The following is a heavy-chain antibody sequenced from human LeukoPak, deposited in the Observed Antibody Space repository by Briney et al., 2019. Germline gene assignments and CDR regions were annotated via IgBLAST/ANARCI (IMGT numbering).Heavy chain of an antibody. CDR1: GDSVSSNSVT. CDR2: TYYRSKWNN. J-gene: IGHJ5*01. Sequence: SQTLSLTCAISGDSVSSNSVTWTWLRQSPSRGLEWLGRTYYRSKWNNDYAGSMNSRITINPDTSKNQFSLQLNSVTPEDTAVYYCARLVGASWFDSWGQGTLVTVSS. D-gene: IGHD1-26*01. V-gene: IGHV6-1*01. CDR3: ARLVGASWFDS.